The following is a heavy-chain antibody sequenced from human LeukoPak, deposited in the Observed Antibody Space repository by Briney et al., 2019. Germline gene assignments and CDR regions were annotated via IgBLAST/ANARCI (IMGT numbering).Heavy chain of an antibody. Sequence: GGSLRLSCAASEFTFSTYWMSSVRQAPGKGLEWVADIKQDGSEKYYVDSVKGRFTISRQNAKNSLFLQMNSLRAEDTAVYYCARELGHCGGDCNDYWGQGTLVTVSS. J-gene: IGHJ4*01. CDR1: EFTFSTYW. V-gene: IGHV3-7*01. CDR2: IKQDGSEK. CDR3: ARELGHCGGDCNDY. D-gene: IGHD2-21*02.